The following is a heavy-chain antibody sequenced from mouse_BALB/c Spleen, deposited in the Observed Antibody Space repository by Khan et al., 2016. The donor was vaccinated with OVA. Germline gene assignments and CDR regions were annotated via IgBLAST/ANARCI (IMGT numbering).Heavy chain of an antibody. J-gene: IGHJ1*01. Sequence: QLVQSGPELKKPGETVKISCKASGYTFTNYGMNWVKQAPGKGLKWMGWINTYTGEPTYADDFKGRFAFSLETSASTAYLQINNLKNEDTAKYFCARMKPYWYFDLWGAGTPVTVSS. V-gene: IGHV9-3-1*01. CDR1: GYTFTNYG. CDR2: INTYTGEP. CDR3: ARMKPYWYFDL.